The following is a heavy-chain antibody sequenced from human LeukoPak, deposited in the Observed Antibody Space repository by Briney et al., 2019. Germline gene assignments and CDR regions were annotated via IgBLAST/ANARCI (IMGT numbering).Heavy chain of an antibody. CDR2: INPSGGST. D-gene: IGHD3-16*02. CDR1: GYTFTSYY. CDR3: ARSVRDVWGSYRDY. J-gene: IGHJ4*02. V-gene: IGHV1-46*01. Sequence: GASVKVSCKASGYTFTSYYMHWVRQAPGQGLEWMGIINPSGGSTNYAQKFQGRVTITADESTSTAYMELSSLRSEDTAVYYCARSVRDVWGSYRDYWGQGTLVTVSS.